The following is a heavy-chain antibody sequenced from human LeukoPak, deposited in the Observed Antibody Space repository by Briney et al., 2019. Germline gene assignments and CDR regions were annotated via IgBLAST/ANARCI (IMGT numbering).Heavy chain of an antibody. CDR3: ARDDIIVGATTLDY. D-gene: IGHD1-26*01. Sequence: GGSLRLSCAASGFIFSTYAMHWVRQAPGKGLEWLAVISSDGSNKYHVDSVKGRFTISRDNSKNTLYLEMDSVRLGDTAVYYCARDDIIVGATTLDYWGQGTLVTVSS. CDR1: GFIFSTYA. CDR2: ISSDGSNK. J-gene: IGHJ4*02. V-gene: IGHV3-30*04.